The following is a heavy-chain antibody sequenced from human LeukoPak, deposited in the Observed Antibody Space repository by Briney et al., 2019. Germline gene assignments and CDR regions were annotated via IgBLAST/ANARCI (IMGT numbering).Heavy chain of an antibody. CDR3: ARHARIVGATSDY. J-gene: IGHJ4*02. V-gene: IGHV4-39*01. CDR1: GGSISSSSYY. D-gene: IGHD1-26*01. CDR2: IYYSGST. Sequence: PSETLSLTCTVSGGSISSSSYYWGWIRQPPGKGLEWIGSIYYSGSTYYNPSLKSRVTISVDTSKNQFSLKLSSVTAADTAVYYCARHARIVGATSDYWGQGTLVTVSS.